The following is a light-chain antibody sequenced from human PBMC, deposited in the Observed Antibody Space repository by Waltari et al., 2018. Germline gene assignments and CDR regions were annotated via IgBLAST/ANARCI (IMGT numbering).Light chain of an antibody. CDR2: GAS. CDR1: QTVRTTY. J-gene: IGKJ4*01. Sequence: EIVLTQSPGTLSLSPGERATPSCRASQTVRTTYLAWYQQEPGQAPTLLIYGASSRATGIPDRFSGSGSGTDFSLTISSLEPEDFAVYYCQQYDISPLTFGGGTKVEIK. CDR3: QQYDISPLT. V-gene: IGKV3-20*01.